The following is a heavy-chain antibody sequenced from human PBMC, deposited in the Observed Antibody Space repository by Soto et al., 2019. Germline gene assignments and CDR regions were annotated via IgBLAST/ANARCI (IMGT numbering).Heavy chain of an antibody. D-gene: IGHD6-13*01. CDR1: GGTFSSYA. CDR3: ARGGSSWIPLGYGMDV. J-gene: IGHJ6*02. Sequence: QVQLVQSGAEVKKPGSSVKVSCKASGGTFSSYAISWVRQAPGQGLEWMGGIIPIFGTANYAQKFQGRVTLTADESTSTAYMGRSSLRSEDTAVYYCARGGSSWIPLGYGMDVWGQGTTVTVSS. CDR2: IIPIFGTA. V-gene: IGHV1-69*12.